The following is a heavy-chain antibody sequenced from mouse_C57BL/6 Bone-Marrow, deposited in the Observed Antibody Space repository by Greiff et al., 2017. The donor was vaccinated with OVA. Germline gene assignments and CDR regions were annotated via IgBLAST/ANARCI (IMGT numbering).Heavy chain of an antibody. Sequence: VQLQQSGAELVRPGASVKLSCTASGFNIKDDYMHWVKQRPEQGLEWIGWIDPENGDTEYASKFQGKATITADTSSNTAYLQLSSLTSEDTAVYYGTTNYRDYYAMECWGEGTSDTVAS. CDR3: TTNYRDYYAMEC. D-gene: IGHD2-12*01. CDR1: GFNIKDDY. V-gene: IGHV14-4*01. J-gene: IGHJ4*01. CDR2: IDPENGDT.